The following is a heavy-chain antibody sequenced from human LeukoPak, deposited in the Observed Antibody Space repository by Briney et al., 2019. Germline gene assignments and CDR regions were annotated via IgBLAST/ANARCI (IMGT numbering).Heavy chain of an antibody. CDR1: GGSISSYY. V-gene: IGHV4-59*01. CDR3: ARERANWFDP. CDR2: IYYSGSP. Sequence: PSETLSLTCTVSGGSISSYYWGWIRQPPGKWLEWIGYIYYSGSPNYNPSLTSRATLSVERSKDQSSLNLRSVTAGDPPVYYCARERANWFDPWGQGTLVTVSS. J-gene: IGHJ5*02.